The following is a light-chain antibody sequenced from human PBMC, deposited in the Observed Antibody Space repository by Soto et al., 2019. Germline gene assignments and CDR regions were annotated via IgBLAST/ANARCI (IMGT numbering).Light chain of an antibody. J-gene: IGKJ3*01. CDR2: GSS. V-gene: IGKV3-20*01. Sequence: EIVLTQSPGTLTLSPGEIVTLSCRASQRVSSSHLAWYQQKPGQAPRLLLYGSSRRATGIPDRFSGSGSGTDFTLTISRLDPEDFAVYYCQQYGSSSLTFGPVTKVDIK. CDR1: QRVSSSH. CDR3: QQYGSSSLT.